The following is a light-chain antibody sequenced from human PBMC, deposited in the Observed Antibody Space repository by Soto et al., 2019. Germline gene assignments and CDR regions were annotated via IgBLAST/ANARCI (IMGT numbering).Light chain of an antibody. CDR1: SSDVGGYNY. V-gene: IGLV2-14*01. Sequence: QSALTQPASVSGSPGQSITISCTGTSSDVGGYNYVSWYQQHPGKAPKLMIYDVSNRPSVVSNRFSGSKSGNTASLTISVLHAEDEADYYCSSYTSSSTVVFGGGTKLTVL. CDR2: DVS. J-gene: IGLJ2*01. CDR3: SSYTSSSTVV.